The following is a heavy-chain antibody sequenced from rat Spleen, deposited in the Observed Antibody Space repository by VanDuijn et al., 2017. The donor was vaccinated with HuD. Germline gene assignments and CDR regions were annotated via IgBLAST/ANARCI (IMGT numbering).Heavy chain of an antibody. V-gene: IGHV4-2*01. CDR3: ATEAEVMDA. Sequence: EVKLVESGGGLVQPGRSLKLSCAASGFNFNDYWMAWVRQAPGKGLEWIGEINKDSTTINYTPSLKDKFTISRDNVQNTLYLQMSKLGSEDTAIYYCATEAEVMDAWGQGASVTVSS. J-gene: IGHJ4*01. CDR1: GFNFNDYW. CDR2: INKDSTTI.